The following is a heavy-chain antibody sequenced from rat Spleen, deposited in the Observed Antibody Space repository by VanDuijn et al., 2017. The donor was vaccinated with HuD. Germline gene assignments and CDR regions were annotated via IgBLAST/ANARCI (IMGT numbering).Heavy chain of an antibody. V-gene: IGHV3-1*01. J-gene: IGHJ3*01. D-gene: IGHD1-4*01. CDR3: ARSGYNSARGWFAY. CDR1: DYSITSNY. Sequence: EVQLQESGPGLVKPSQSLSLTCSVTDYSITSNYWGWIRKFPGNKMEWMGFISYSGITSYNPSLKSRISITRDTSKNQLFLQINPVTTEDTATYYCARSGYNSARGWFAYWGQGTLVTVSS. CDR2: ISYSGIT.